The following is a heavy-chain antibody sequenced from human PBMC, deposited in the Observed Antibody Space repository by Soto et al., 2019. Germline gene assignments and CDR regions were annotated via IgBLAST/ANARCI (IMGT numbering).Heavy chain of an antibody. CDR3: ARGVILWFGELSRRGGYYYYMDV. Sequence: WTWIRQTPGKGLEWIGEINDSGNINYNPSLKSRVTILVDTAKKQISLKLSSVTAADTAVYYCARGVILWFGELSRRGGYYYYMDVWGKGTTVTVSS. V-gene: IGHV4-34*01. J-gene: IGHJ6*03. CDR2: INDSGNI. D-gene: IGHD3-10*01.